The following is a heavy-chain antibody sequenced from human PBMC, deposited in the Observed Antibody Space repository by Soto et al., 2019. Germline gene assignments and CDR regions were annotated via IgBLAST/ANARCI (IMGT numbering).Heavy chain of an antibody. J-gene: IGHJ4*02. D-gene: IGHD3-16*02. CDR1: GYTFTSYD. CDR3: ARGAYYDYVWGSYRPIDY. CDR2: MNPNSGNT. Sequence: ASVKVSCKAPGYTFTSYDINWVRQATGQGLEWMEWMNPNSGNTGYAQKFQGRVTMTRNTSISTAYMELSSLRSEDTAVYYCARGAYYDYVWGSYRPIDYWGQGTLVTVSS. V-gene: IGHV1-8*01.